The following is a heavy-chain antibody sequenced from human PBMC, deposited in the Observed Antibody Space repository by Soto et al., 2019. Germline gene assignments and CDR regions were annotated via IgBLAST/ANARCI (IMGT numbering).Heavy chain of an antibody. V-gene: IGHV4-28*01. CDR2: IYYSGTT. J-gene: IGHJ4*02. Sequence: PSETLSLTCAVSGYSXSSSNWWGWIRQPPGKGVEWIGDIYYSGTTYYNPSLKSRVTMSVDTSKNQFSLKLTSVTAVDTAVYYCARREIQGPIDYWGQGTLVTVSS. CDR3: ARREIQGPIDY. D-gene: IGHD1-26*01. CDR1: GYSXSSSNW.